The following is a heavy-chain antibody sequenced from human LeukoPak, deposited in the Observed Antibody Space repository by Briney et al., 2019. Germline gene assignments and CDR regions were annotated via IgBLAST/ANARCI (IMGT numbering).Heavy chain of an antibody. V-gene: IGHV4-59*01. CDR3: ARDQGSSSWYQFDY. Sequence: SETLSLTCTVSGGSISSYYWNWIRQPSGKGLEWIGCIYYSGSTNYNPSLNSRVTISVDTSKNQLSLKLSSVTAADTAVYYCARDQGSSSWYQFDYWGQGTLVTVSS. D-gene: IGHD6-13*01. J-gene: IGHJ4*02. CDR2: IYYSGST. CDR1: GGSISSYY.